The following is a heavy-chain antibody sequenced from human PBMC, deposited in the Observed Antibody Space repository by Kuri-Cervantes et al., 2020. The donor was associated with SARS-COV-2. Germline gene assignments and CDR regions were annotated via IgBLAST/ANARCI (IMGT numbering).Heavy chain of an antibody. CDR1: GGSIKNYF. CDR3: ARATSYCGGDCYIFDY. Sequence: GSLRLSCTVSGGSIKNYFWTWIRQSPGKGLEWIGHIYSTGATNYNPSLKSRVAISLDTSKSQFSLKLNSVTAADTALYYCARATSYCGGDCYIFDYWGQGTLVTVSS. D-gene: IGHD2-21*01. CDR2: IYSTGAT. J-gene: IGHJ4*02. V-gene: IGHV4-59*01.